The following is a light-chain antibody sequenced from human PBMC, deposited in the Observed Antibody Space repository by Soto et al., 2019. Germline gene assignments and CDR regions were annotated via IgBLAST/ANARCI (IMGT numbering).Light chain of an antibody. CDR2: QDT. J-gene: IGLJ2*01. CDR1: KLGDKF. Sequence: SYELTQPPSVSVSPGQTASITCSGDKLGDKFTCWYQQKPGQSPVLVLFQDTKRPSGIPERFSGSNSGNTATLTISGTQAMDEADYYCQAWDRRTAVFGGGTKLTVL. V-gene: IGLV3-1*01. CDR3: QAWDRRTAV.